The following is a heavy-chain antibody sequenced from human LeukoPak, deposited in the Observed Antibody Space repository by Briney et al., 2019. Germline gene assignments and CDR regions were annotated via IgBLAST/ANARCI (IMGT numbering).Heavy chain of an antibody. CDR3: ARDLGSSWYAGFDY. V-gene: IGHV4-59*01. Sequence: SETLSLTCTVSGGSISSYYWSWIRQPPGKGLEWLGYIYYSGSTNYNPSLKSRVTISVDTSKNQFSLKLSSVTAADTAVYYCARDLGSSWYAGFDYWGQGTLVTVSS. CDR2: IYYSGST. CDR1: GGSISSYY. D-gene: IGHD6-13*01. J-gene: IGHJ4*02.